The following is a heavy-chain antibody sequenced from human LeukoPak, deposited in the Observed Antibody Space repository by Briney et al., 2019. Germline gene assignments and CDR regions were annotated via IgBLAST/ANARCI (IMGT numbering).Heavy chain of an antibody. V-gene: IGHV3-30*03. CDR1: EFTFNNCG. Sequence: GGSLRLSCIASEFTFNNCGMHWVRQAPGKGLEWVALVSYDGNNQYYADSVKGRFTISRDNSKNMLYLQMNSLSTEDTAVYYCARDPSLRTTLDYWGQGTLVTVSS. CDR2: VSYDGNNQ. CDR3: ARDPSLRTTLDY. D-gene: IGHD1-1*01. J-gene: IGHJ4*02.